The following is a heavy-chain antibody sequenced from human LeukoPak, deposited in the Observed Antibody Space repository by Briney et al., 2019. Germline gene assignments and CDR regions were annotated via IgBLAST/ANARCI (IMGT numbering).Heavy chain of an antibody. Sequence: ASVKVSCKASGYMFASYGVSWVRQAPGRGLEWMGWINGNNGNTIYAQKFQGRVTMTTDASTRTAYMELRSLGSDDTAVYYCARVGRSSSSWTHNYNYGMDVWGKGTTVIVSS. D-gene: IGHD6-13*01. V-gene: IGHV1-18*04. CDR2: INGNNGNT. CDR3: ARVGRSSSSWTHNYNYGMDV. J-gene: IGHJ6*04. CDR1: GYMFASYG.